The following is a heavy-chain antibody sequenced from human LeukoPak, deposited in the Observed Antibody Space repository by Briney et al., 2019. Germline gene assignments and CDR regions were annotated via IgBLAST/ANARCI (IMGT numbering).Heavy chain of an antibody. D-gene: IGHD5-24*01. CDR3: ASSGMATTIPFDY. V-gene: IGHV1-69*06. CDR1: GYTFTGYY. CDR2: IIPIFGTA. J-gene: IGHJ4*02. Sequence: SVKVSCKASGYTFTGYYMHWVRQAPGQGLEWMGGIIPIFGTANYAQKFQGRVTITADKSTSTAYMELSSLRSEDTAVYYCASSGMATTIPFDYWGQGTLVTVSS.